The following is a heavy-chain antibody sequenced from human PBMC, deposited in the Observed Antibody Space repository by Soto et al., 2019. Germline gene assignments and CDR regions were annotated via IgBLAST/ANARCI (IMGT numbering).Heavy chain of an antibody. CDR3: ARDRGRSSSWYLASQYNWFDP. D-gene: IGHD6-13*01. Sequence: QVQLVESGGGVVQPGRSLRLSCAASGFTFSSYGMHWVRQAPGKGLEWVAVIWYDGSNKYYADSVKGRFTISRDNSKNTLYRHMNSLRAEDTAVYYCARDRGRSSSWYLASQYNWFDPWGQGTLVTVSS. CDR2: IWYDGSNK. J-gene: IGHJ5*02. V-gene: IGHV3-33*01. CDR1: GFTFSSYG.